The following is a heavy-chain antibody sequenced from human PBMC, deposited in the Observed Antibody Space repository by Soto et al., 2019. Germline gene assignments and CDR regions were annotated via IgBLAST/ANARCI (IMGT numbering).Heavy chain of an antibody. J-gene: IGHJ4*02. Sequence: AGGSLRLSCAASGFTFSSYWMSWVRQAPGKGLEWVANIKQDGSEKYYVDSVKGRFTISRDNAKNSLYLQMNSLRAEDTAVYYCARDPAYYDILTGYYNVGIDYWGQGTLVTVSS. V-gene: IGHV3-7*01. D-gene: IGHD3-9*01. CDR2: IKQDGSEK. CDR3: ARDPAYYDILTGYYNVGIDY. CDR1: GFTFSSYW.